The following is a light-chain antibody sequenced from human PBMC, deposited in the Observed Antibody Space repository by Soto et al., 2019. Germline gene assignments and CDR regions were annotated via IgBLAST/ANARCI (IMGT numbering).Light chain of an antibody. CDR1: QSIYIR. V-gene: IGKV3-15*01. J-gene: IGKJ1*01. Sequence: EIVMTQSPATLSVSPGERVTLSCRASQSIYIRLGWYNQKPGQAPRLLIYETYTRAAGIPARFSGSVSGTECTLTISSLQSEDFGVYYGQQAHDWPRTFGQGTKVELK. CDR2: ETY. CDR3: QQAHDWPRT.